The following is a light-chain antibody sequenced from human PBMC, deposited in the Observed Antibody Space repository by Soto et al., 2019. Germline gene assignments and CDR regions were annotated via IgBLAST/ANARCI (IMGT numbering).Light chain of an antibody. V-gene: IGLV2-14*01. CDR2: DVS. CDR1: SSDIGGYNY. J-gene: IGLJ2*01. CDR3: SSYTSSSTYVG. Sequence: QSALTQPASVSGSPGQSITISCTGTSSDIGGYNYVSWYQQHPGKAPKLMIYDVSNRHSGGSNRFSGSKSGNTASLTISGLQAEDEADYYCSSYTSSSTYVGFGGGTKLTGL.